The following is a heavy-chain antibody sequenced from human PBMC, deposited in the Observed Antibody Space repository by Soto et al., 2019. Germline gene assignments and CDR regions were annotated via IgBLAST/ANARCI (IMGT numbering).Heavy chain of an antibody. CDR1: GGSISSSSYY. CDR3: ARYSSSWLVGATPTEYFQH. CDR2: IYYSGST. Sequence: QLQLQESGPGLVKPSETLSLTCTVSGGSISSSSYYWGWIRQPPGKGLEWIGSIYYSGSTYYNPSLKSRVTISVDTSKNQFSLKLSSVTAADTAVYYCARYSSSWLVGATPTEYFQHWGQGTLVTVSS. V-gene: IGHV4-39*01. J-gene: IGHJ1*01. D-gene: IGHD6-13*01.